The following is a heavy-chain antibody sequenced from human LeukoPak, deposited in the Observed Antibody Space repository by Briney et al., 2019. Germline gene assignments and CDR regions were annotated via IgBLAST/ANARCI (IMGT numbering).Heavy chain of an antibody. Sequence: GGSLRLSCGASGFTFRSYSMNWVRQAPGKGLEWVAYISGGGSPIYYADFVKGRFTISRDNSKNTLYLQMNSLRAEDTAVYYCAKVNYYDSSGYLDYWGQGTLVTVSS. V-gene: IGHV3-48*01. CDR2: ISGGGSPI. CDR1: GFTFRSYS. J-gene: IGHJ4*02. D-gene: IGHD3-22*01. CDR3: AKVNYYDSSGYLDY.